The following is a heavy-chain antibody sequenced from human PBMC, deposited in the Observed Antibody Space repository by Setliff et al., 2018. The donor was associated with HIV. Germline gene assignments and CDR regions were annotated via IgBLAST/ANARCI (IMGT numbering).Heavy chain of an antibody. Sequence: SETLSLTCAVYGGPSTDHYGNWIRQSPGMGLEWIAEIHHTGYINYNPSLRSRVSVSRDMSSNQFSLRLSSVTAADGAVYYCAAFFVSPMSTQDFWGQGTLVTDSA. J-gene: IGHJ4*02. CDR1: GGPSTDHY. CDR3: AAFFVSPMSTQDF. D-gene: IGHD2-15*01. V-gene: IGHV4-34*01. CDR2: IHHTGYI.